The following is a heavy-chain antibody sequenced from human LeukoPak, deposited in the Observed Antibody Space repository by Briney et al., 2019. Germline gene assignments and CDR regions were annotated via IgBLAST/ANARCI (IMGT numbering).Heavy chain of an antibody. CDR3: ARVNWYSSSWYELDY. CDR2: INTNTGNP. D-gene: IGHD6-13*01. V-gene: IGHV7-4-1*02. Sequence: RASVNVSCKASGYTFTSYAMNGVRQAPGQGLEWMGWINTNTGNPTYAQGFTGRFVFSLDTSVSTAYLQISSLKAEDTAVYYCARVNWYSSSWYELDYWGQGTLVTVSS. J-gene: IGHJ4*02. CDR1: GYTFTSYA.